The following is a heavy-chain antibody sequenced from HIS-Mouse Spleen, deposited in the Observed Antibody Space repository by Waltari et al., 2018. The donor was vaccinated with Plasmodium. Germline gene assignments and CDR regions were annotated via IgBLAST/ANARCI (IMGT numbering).Heavy chain of an antibody. CDR1: GFTFSSYS. CDR2: SSRSSSYI. D-gene: IGHD6-13*01. V-gene: IGHV3-21*01. CDR3: ARESSSSWYFDY. Sequence: EVQLVESGGGLVKPGGSLRLSCAASGFTFSSYSMNWVRQAPGKGLEGVSTSSRSSSYIYYADSVKGRFTISRDNAKNSLYLQMNSLRAEDTAVYYCARESSSSWYFDYWGQGTLVTVSS. J-gene: IGHJ4*02.